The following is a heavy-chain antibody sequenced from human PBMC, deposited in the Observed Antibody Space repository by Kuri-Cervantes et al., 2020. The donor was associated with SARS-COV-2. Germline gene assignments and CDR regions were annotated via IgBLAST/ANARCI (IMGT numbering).Heavy chain of an antibody. Sequence: GSLRLSCKVSGGSIGSYYWSWIRQPPGRGLEWIGNIYYSGSTNYNPSLKSRVTISVDTSKNQFSLKLSSVTAADTAVYYCARHAGAYCGGDCYVDYWGQGTRVTVAS. CDR1: GGSIGSYY. D-gene: IGHD2-21*02. J-gene: IGHJ4*02. V-gene: IGHV4-59*08. CDR2: IYYSGST. CDR3: ARHAGAYCGGDCYVDY.